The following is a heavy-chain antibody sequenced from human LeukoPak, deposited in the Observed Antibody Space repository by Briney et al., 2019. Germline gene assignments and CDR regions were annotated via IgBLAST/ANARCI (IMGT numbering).Heavy chain of an antibody. Sequence: GGSLRLSCAASGFTFSTYSMNWVRQAPGKGLEWVSYISSSSTTIYYADSVKGRFTISRDNAKNSLYLQMNSPRAEDTAVYYCARDLGHYDSGSSYFDYWGQGTLVTVSS. CDR2: ISSSSTTI. CDR3: ARDLGHYDSGSSYFDY. V-gene: IGHV3-48*01. J-gene: IGHJ4*02. CDR1: GFTFSTYS. D-gene: IGHD3-10*01.